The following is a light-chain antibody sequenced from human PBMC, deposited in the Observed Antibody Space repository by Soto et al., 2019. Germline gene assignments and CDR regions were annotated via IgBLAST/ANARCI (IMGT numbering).Light chain of an antibody. CDR2: GYY. J-gene: IGLJ2*01. CDR3: QSYDSGLIGLI. CDR1: ISNIGSKT. V-gene: IGLV1-44*01. Sequence: QSVLTQPPSASGTPGQGVTISCSGSISNIGSKTVKWYQQFPGTAPQLLISGYYHRPSGVPDRVSGSKSGTSASLAISDLQAEDEAAYYCQSYDSGLIGLIFGTGTKLTVL.